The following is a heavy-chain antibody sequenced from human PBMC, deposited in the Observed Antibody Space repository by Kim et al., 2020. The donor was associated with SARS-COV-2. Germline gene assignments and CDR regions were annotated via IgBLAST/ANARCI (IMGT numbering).Heavy chain of an antibody. CDR3: ARAHSGSYRDAFDI. CDR1: GFTFSIYA. V-gene: IGHV3-30-3*01. CDR2: ISYDGSNK. D-gene: IGHD1-26*01. Sequence: GRSLRLSCAASGFTFSIYAIHWVRQAPGKGLEWVALISYDGSNKYYADSLKGRFTISRDNSKNTLYLQMNSLGAEDTAVYYCARAHSGSYRDAFDIWGQGTMVTVSS. J-gene: IGHJ3*02.